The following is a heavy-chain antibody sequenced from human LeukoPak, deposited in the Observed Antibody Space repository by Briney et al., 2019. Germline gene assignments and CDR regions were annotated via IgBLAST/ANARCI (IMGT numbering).Heavy chain of an antibody. CDR3: AKMVRDPSDY. J-gene: IGHJ4*02. CDR2: INSDGRST. V-gene: IGHV3-74*01. Sequence: GGSLRLSCVASGFTFSRYWMHWVRQAPGKGLVWVSRINSDGRSTYYADSVKGRFTISRDNSKNTLYLQMNSLRAEDTAVYYCAKMVRDPSDYWGQGTLVTVSS. CDR1: GFTFSRYW. D-gene: IGHD3-10*01.